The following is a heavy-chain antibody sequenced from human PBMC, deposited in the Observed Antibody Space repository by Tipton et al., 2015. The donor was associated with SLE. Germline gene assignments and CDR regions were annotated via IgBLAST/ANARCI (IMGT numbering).Heavy chain of an antibody. D-gene: IGHD6-19*01. CDR2: ISYDGSNK. CDR3: ARVAVEAFDI. J-gene: IGHJ3*02. V-gene: IGHV3-30*03. CDR1: GFTFSSYG. Sequence: SLRLSCAASGFTFSSYGMHWVRQAPGKGLEWVAIISYDGSNKYYADSVKGRFTISRDNSKNTLYLQMNSLRAEDTAVYYCARVAVEAFDIWGQGTMVTVSS.